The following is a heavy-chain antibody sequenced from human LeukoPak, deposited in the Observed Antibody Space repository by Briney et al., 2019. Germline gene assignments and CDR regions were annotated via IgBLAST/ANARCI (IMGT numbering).Heavy chain of an antibody. V-gene: IGHV3-53*01. J-gene: IGHJ6*03. CDR3: ASGSGSYRTPYYYMDV. Sequence: HPGGSLRLSCAASGFTVSSNYMSWVRQAPGKGLEWVSVIYSGGSTYYADSVKGRFTISRDNSKNTLYLQMNRLRAEDTAVYYCASGSGSYRTPYYYMDVWGTGTTVTVSS. CDR1: GFTVSSNY. CDR2: IYSGGST. D-gene: IGHD3-10*01.